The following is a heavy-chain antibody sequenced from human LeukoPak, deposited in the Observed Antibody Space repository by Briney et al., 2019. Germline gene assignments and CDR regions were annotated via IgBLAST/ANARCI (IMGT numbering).Heavy chain of an antibody. CDR1: GGSFSGYY. CDR2: INHSGST. D-gene: IGHD3-3*01. CDR3: ARELGFWSGYYVDY. J-gene: IGHJ4*02. V-gene: IGHV4-34*01. Sequence: SETLSLTCAVYGGSFSGYYWSWIRQPPGKGLEWIGEINHSGSTNYNPSLKSRVTISVDTSKNQFSLKLSSVTAADTAVYCARELGFWSGYYVDYWGQGTLVTVSS.